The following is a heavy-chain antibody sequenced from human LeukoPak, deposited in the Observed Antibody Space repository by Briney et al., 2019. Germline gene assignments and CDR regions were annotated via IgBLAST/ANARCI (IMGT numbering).Heavy chain of an antibody. J-gene: IGHJ4*02. CDR1: GYSISSGYY. CDR3: ARVTMIVVTFDY. CDR2: IYHSGST. D-gene: IGHD3-22*01. Sequence: SETLSLTCTVSGYSISSGYYWGWIRQPPGKGLEWIGSIYHSGSTYYNPSLKSRVTISVDTSKNQFSLKLSSVTAADTAVYYCARVTMIVVTFDYWGQGTLVTVSS. V-gene: IGHV4-38-2*02.